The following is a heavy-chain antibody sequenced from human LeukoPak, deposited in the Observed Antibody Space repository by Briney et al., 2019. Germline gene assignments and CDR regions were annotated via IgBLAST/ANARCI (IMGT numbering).Heavy chain of an antibody. CDR3: AKDYGDYFHDWFDP. CDR2: TYSGGST. CDR1: GFNVGRNY. Sequence: GGSLRLSCAASGFNVGRNYMSWVRQAPGKGLECVSITYSGGSTYYADSVKGRFTISRDNSKNTLYLQMNSLRAEDTAVYYCAKDYGDYFHDWFDPWGQGTLVTVSS. D-gene: IGHD4-17*01. J-gene: IGHJ5*02. V-gene: IGHV3-53*05.